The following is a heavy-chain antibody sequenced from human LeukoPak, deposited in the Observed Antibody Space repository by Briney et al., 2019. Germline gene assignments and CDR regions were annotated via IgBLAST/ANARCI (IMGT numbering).Heavy chain of an antibody. CDR1: GFTFSSYS. Sequence: MAGGSLRLSCAASGFTFSSYSMNWVRQAPGKGLECVSSISSSSSYIYYADSVKGRFTISRDNAKNSLYLQMNSLRAEDTAVYYCARGGSYYYGMDVWGQGTTVTVSS. J-gene: IGHJ6*02. V-gene: IGHV3-21*01. CDR3: ARGGSYYYGMDV. CDR2: ISSSSSYI. D-gene: IGHD2-15*01.